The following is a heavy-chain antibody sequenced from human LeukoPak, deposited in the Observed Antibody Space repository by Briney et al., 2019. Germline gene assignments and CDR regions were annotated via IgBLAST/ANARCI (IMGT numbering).Heavy chain of an antibody. V-gene: IGHV3-9*01. CDR3: AKDVSNSHFDY. D-gene: IGHD4-11*01. CDR2: ISWNSGSI. Sequence: GGSLRLSCAASGFTFDDYAMHWVRQAPGKGLEWVSGISWNSGSIGYADSVKGRFTISRDNAKNSLYLQMNSLRAEDTALYHCAKDVSNSHFDYWGQGTLVTVSS. CDR1: GFTFDDYA. J-gene: IGHJ4*02.